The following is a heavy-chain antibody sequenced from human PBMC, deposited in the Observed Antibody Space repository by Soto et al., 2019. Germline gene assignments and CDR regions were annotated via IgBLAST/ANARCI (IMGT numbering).Heavy chain of an antibody. V-gene: IGHV4-30-4*01. CDR3: ARARGARYFDY. J-gene: IGHJ4*02. CDR2: IYYSGST. D-gene: IGHD2-15*01. Sequence: QVQLQESGPGLVKPSQTLSLTCTVSGGSISSGDYYWSWIRQPQGKGLEWIGYIYYSGSTYYNPYLKSRVTISVDTSKNLFSLKLSSVTAADTAVYYCARARGARYFDYWGQGTLVTVSS. CDR1: GGSISSGDYY.